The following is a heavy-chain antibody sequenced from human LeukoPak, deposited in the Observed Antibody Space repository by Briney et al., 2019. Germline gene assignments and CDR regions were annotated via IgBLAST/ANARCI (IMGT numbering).Heavy chain of an antibody. CDR2: IYTSGST. V-gene: IGHV4-4*07. CDR1: GGSISSYY. D-gene: IGHD3-22*01. Sequence: SETLSLTCTVSGGSISSYYWSWIRQPAGKGLEWIGRIYTSGSTNYNPSLKSRVTISVDTSKNQFSLKLSSVTAADTAVYYCARFPVVVTVWGYDAFDIWGQGTMVTVSS. CDR3: ARFPVVVTVWGYDAFDI. J-gene: IGHJ3*02.